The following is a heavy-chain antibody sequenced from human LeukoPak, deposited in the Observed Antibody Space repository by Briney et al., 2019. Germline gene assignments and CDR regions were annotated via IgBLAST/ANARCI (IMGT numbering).Heavy chain of an antibody. CDR1: GGSISSSYYY. D-gene: IGHD3-22*01. J-gene: IGHJ4*02. Sequence: PSETLSLTCTVSGGSISSSYYYWGWIRQPPGKGLEWIGSIYYSGSTYYNPSLKSRVTISVDTSKNQFSLKLSSVTAADTAVYYCATHSSSYSYFDYWGQGTLVTVSS. CDR2: IYYSGST. CDR3: ATHSSSYSYFDY. V-gene: IGHV4-39*01.